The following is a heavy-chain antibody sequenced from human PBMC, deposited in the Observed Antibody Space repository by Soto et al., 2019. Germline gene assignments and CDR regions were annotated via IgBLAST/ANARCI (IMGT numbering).Heavy chain of an antibody. J-gene: IGHJ6*03. Sequence: GASVKVSCKASGYTFTSYGISWVRQAPGQGLEWMGWISAYNGNTNYAQKLQGRVTMTTDTSTSTAYMELRSLRSDDTAVYYCARDIKSTVPWRYYMDVWGNGTTVTVSS. CDR2: ISAYNGNT. CDR1: GYTFTSYG. CDR3: ARDIKSTVPWRYYMDV. D-gene: IGHD4-4*01. V-gene: IGHV1-18*01.